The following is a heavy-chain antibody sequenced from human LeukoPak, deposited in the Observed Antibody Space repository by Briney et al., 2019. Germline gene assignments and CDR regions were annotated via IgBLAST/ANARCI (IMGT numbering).Heavy chain of an antibody. D-gene: IGHD5-18*01. CDR3: AKLGVYTYGGKNYFDS. CDR2: ISGSGGST. J-gene: IGHJ4*02. Sequence: QPGGSLRLSCAASGFTFSSYAMSWVRQAPGKGLEWVSAISGSGGSTYYADSVKGRFAISRDNSKNTLYLQMNSLRVEDTAVYYCAKLGVYTYGGKNYFDSWGQGTLVTVSS. CDR1: GFTFSSYA. V-gene: IGHV3-23*01.